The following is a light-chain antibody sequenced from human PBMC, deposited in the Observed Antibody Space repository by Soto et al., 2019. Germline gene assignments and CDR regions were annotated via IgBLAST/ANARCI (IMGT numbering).Light chain of an antibody. CDR2: DAS. CDR1: QSVDNY. J-gene: IGKJ5*01. Sequence: VVLTQSPDTLSLSPGERATLSCRASQSVDNYLAWYQQKPGQAPRLLIYDASTRATGIPARFSGSGSGTDFTLTISSLEPDDFADYYCLQRAYWFTFGQGTRLEIK. CDR3: LQRAYWFT. V-gene: IGKV3-11*01.